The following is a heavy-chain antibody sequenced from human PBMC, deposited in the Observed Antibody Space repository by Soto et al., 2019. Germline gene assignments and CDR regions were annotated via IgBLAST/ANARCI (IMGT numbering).Heavy chain of an antibody. Sequence: QVQVVQSGAEVKKPGASVKISCKASGYSFTTYAMHWVSQAPGQSLEWMAWINGGNGNTKYSQKFQDRVTITRDTSANIAYMELSSLRSEDSAVYYCARGKGMEENFCYHGMDVWGKGTTVSVSS. D-gene: IGHD1-1*01. CDR1: GYSFTTYA. CDR2: INGGNGNT. CDR3: ARGKGMEENFCYHGMDV. V-gene: IGHV1-3*01. J-gene: IGHJ6*04.